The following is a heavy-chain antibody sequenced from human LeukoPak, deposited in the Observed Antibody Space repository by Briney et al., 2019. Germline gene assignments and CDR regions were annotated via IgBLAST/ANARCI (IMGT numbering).Heavy chain of an antibody. CDR1: GFTFSSYG. D-gene: IGHD2-21*02. Sequence: GGSLRLSCAPSGFTFSSYGMHWVRQAPGQGLEWVAVIWYAGSNKYYADSVKGRFTISSDNSKNTLYLQMNSLRAEDTAVYYCAKAYCGGDCYSLVGAFDIWGQGTMVTVSS. V-gene: IGHV3-33*06. J-gene: IGHJ3*02. CDR3: AKAYCGGDCYSLVGAFDI. CDR2: IWYAGSNK.